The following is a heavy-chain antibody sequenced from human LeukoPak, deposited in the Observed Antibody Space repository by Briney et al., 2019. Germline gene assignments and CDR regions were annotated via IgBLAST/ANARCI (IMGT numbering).Heavy chain of an antibody. D-gene: IGHD4-17*01. V-gene: IGHV4-59*12. CDR2: IYYSGST. J-gene: IGHJ6*02. Sequence: SETLSLTCTVSGGYISSYYWSWIRQPPGKGLERIRYIYYSGSTNYNPSLKSRVTMSVDTSKNQFSLKLSSVTAADTAVYYCARGPMTTVTYYYGMDVWGQGTTVTVSS. CDR3: ARGPMTTVTYYYGMDV. CDR1: GGYISSYY.